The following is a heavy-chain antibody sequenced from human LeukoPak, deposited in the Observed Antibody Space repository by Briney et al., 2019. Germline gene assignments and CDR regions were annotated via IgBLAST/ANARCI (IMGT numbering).Heavy chain of an antibody. D-gene: IGHD5-18*01. CDR2: ISSSSSTI. V-gene: IGHV3-48*02. Sequence: PGGSLRLSCAASGFTFSSYSMNWVRQAPGKGLEWVSYISSSSSTIYYADSVKGRFTISRDNAKNSLYLQMNSLRDEDTAVYYCARAEYSYGPYYYYGMDVWGQGTTVTVSS. CDR1: GFTFSSYS. CDR3: ARAEYSYGPYYYYGMDV. J-gene: IGHJ6*02.